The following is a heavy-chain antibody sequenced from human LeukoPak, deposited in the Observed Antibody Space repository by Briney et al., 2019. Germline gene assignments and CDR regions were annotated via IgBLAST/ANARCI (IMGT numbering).Heavy chain of an antibody. J-gene: IGHJ5*02. CDR1: GFTFSYYS. CDR2: ISSTDTFI. V-gene: IGHV3-21*06. D-gene: IGHD4-17*01. Sequence: PGGSLRLSCAASGFTFSYYSMNWIRQAPGKGLEWVSSISSTDTFIKYADSVKGRFTISRDNAKNSLYLQMNSLRAEDTAVYYCARAPDYAFVFDPWGQGTLVTVSS. CDR3: ARAPDYAFVFDP.